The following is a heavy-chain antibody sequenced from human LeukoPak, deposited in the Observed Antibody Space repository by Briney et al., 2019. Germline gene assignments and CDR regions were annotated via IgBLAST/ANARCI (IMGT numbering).Heavy chain of an antibody. V-gene: IGHV4-34*01. D-gene: IGHD3-10*01. Sequence: PSETLSLTCAVYGGSFRGYYWCWIRQPPGKGLEWIGEINHSGSTNYSPSLKSRVTISVDTSKNQFSLKLSSVTAADTAVYYCARTDYYGSGSLDYWGQGTLVTVSS. CDR3: ARTDYYGSGSLDY. CDR2: INHSGST. CDR1: GGSFRGYY. J-gene: IGHJ4*02.